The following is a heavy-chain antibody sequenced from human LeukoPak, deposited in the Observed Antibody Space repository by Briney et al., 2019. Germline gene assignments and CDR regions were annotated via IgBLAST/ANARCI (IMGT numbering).Heavy chain of an antibody. V-gene: IGHV3-7*01. CDR1: GFTFSESW. CDR3: ATYINWVAGDV. Sequence: QPGGSLRLSCAASGFTFSESWMTWVRQVPGQGLEWVAHINHEGGGIQYVDSVKGRFTISGDNAKGSVYLQMNSLRAEDTAIYHCATYINWVAGDVWGQGTTVIVSS. D-gene: IGHD1-1*01. J-gene: IGHJ6*02. CDR2: INHEGGGI.